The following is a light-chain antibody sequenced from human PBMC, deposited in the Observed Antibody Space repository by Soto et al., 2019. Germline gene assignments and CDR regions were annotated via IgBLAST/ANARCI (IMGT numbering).Light chain of an antibody. CDR3: KLSANLLRA. J-gene: IGKJ4*02. CDR1: QSISSY. Sequence: GDRVAGNGWASQSISSYLNWYQQKPGKAPKLLIYAASSLQIGVPARLSGSGSGREWNFCITTLQIGGFVVCSSKLSANLLRAFAGGTKVDIK. CDR2: AAS. V-gene: IGKV1-39*02.